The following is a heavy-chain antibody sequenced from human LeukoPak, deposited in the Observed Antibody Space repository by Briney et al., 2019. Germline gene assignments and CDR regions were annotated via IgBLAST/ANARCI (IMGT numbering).Heavy chain of an antibody. D-gene: IGHD5-18*01. CDR3: ANGGYSYGSDY. V-gene: IGHV1-46*01. CDR1: GYTFTSYY. J-gene: IGHJ4*02. CDR2: INPSGGST. Sequence: GASVKVSCKASGYTFTSYYMHWVRQAPGQGLEWMGIINPSGGSTSYAQKFQGRVTMTRDTSTSTVYMELSSLRSEDTAMYYCANGGYSYGSDYWGQGTLVTVSS.